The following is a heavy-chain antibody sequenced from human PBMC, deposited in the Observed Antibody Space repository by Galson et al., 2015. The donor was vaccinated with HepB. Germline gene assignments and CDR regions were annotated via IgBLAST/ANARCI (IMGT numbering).Heavy chain of an antibody. D-gene: IGHD3-16*01. CDR3: ARHGGFVDY. CDR1: GYSFTTYW. V-gene: IGHV5-51*01. Sequence: QSGAEVKKPGESLTISCKASGYSFTTYWIGWVRQMPGKGLEWMGIIYPGDSDPIYSPSFQGPVTISAVKSISTAYLQWSSLEASDTAMYYCARHGGFVDYWGQGTLVTVSS. J-gene: IGHJ4*02. CDR2: IYPGDSDP.